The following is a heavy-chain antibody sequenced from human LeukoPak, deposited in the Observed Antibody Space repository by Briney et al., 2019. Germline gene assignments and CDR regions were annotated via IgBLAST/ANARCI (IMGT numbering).Heavy chain of an antibody. J-gene: IGHJ6*02. D-gene: IGHD4-11*01. CDR3: ARDLGLSGRTQTYSNYYYGMDV. CDR2: IYYSGST. Sequence: SETLSLTCTVSGGSISSGGCYWSWIRQHPGKGLEWIGYIYYSGSTYYNPSLKSRVTISVDTSKNQFSLKLSSVTAADTAVYYCARDLGLSGRTQTYSNYYYGMDVWGQGTTVTVSS. CDR1: GGSISSGGCY. V-gene: IGHV4-31*03.